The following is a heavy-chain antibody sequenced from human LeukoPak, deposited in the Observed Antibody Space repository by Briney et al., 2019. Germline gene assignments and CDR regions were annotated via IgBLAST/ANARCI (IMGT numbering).Heavy chain of an antibody. CDR2: IRYDGNNK. V-gene: IGHV3-30*02. CDR1: GFTFSSYG. CDR3: AELGITMIGGV. Sequence: GGSLRLSCAASGFTFSSYGMHWVRQAPGKGLEWVTFIRYDGNNKYYADSVKGRFTISRDNAKNSLYLQMNNLRAEDTAVYYCAELGITMIGGVWGKGTTVTISS. D-gene: IGHD3-10*02. J-gene: IGHJ6*04.